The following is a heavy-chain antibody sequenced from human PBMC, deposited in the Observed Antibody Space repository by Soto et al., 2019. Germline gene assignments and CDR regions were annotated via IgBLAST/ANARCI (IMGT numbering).Heavy chain of an antibody. J-gene: IGHJ6*02. CDR2: IKSKTDGGTT. CDR1: GFTFSNAW. D-gene: IGHD3-10*01. V-gene: IGHV3-15*01. Sequence: PRGSQRLSFASTGFTFSNAWMSCVRQAPGKGLAWVGRIKSKTDGGTTDYAAPVKGRFTISRDDSKTTLYLQMNSLKTEDTAVYYCTTGRLWFGETMHDWGQGTTVTVSS. CDR3: TTGRLWFGETMHD.